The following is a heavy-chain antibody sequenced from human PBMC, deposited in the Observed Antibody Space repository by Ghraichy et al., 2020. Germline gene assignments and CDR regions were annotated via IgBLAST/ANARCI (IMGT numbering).Heavy chain of an antibody. CDR3: ARVRRGSIFGVVIRLYNWFDP. CDR1: GGSISSGGYY. Sequence: SETLSLTCTVSGGSISSGGYYWSWIRQHPGKGLEWIGYIYYSGSTYYNPSLKSRVTISVDTSKNQFSLKLSSVTAADTAVYYCARVRRGSIFGVVIRLYNWFDPWGQGTLVTVSS. D-gene: IGHD3-3*01. J-gene: IGHJ5*02. V-gene: IGHV4-31*03. CDR2: IYYSGST.